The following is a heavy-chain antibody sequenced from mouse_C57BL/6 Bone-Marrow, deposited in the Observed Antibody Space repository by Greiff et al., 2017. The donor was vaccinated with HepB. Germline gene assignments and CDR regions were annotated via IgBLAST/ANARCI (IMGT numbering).Heavy chain of an antibody. Sequence: DVMLVESGGDLVKPGGSLKLSCAASGFTFSSYGMSWVRQTPDKRLEWVATISSGGSYTYYTDSVKGRFTISRDNAKNTLYLQMSSLKSEDTAMYYCARHGIPMDYWGQGTSVTVSS. V-gene: IGHV5-6*02. CDR1: GFTFSSYG. CDR2: ISSGGSYT. CDR3: ARHGIPMDY. J-gene: IGHJ4*01.